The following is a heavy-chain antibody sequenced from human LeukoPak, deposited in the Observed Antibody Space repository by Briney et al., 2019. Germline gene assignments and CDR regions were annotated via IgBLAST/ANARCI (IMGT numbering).Heavy chain of an antibody. Sequence: ASVKVSCKASGYTFTGYYMHWVRQAPGQGLEWMGWINPNSGGTNYAQKFQGWVTMTRDTSISTAYMELSRLRSDDTAVYYCARATSFRGELLYFDYWGQGTLVTVSS. CDR1: GYTFTGYY. CDR2: INPNSGGT. CDR3: ARATSFRGELLYFDY. D-gene: IGHD1-26*01. V-gene: IGHV1-2*04. J-gene: IGHJ4*02.